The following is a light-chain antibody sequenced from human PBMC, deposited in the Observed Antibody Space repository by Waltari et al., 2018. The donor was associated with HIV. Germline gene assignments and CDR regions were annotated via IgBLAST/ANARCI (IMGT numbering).Light chain of an antibody. J-gene: IGLJ2*01. CDR2: EVS. CDR1: SSDVGGYNY. V-gene: IGLV2-8*01. Sequence: QSALTQPPSASGSPGQSVTISCTGTSSDVGGYNYVSWYQQHPGKAPNLMIYEVSKRPSGVPGRYSGSKSGNTASLTVSGLQAEDEADYYCSSYAGSSNVVFGGGTKLTVL. CDR3: SSYAGSSNVV.